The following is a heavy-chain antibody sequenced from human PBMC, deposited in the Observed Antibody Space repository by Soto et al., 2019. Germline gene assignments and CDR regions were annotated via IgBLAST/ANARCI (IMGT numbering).Heavy chain of an antibody. CDR3: ARVKAPLYRHYYFDY. CDR1: GGTINSGDYF. CDR2: IFYTGST. V-gene: IGHV4-30-4*01. J-gene: IGHJ4*02. Sequence: LSLTCSVSGGTINSGDYFWSWIRQPPGKGLEWIGSIFYTGSTYYSPSLKSRASMSMDTSKNLFYLRMRSLTAADTAVYFCARVKAPLYRHYYFDYWGQGTQVTVSS. D-gene: IGHD1-26*01.